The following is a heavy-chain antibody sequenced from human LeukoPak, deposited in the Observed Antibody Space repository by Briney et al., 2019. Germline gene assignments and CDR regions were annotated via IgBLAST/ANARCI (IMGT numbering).Heavy chain of an antibody. V-gene: IGHV3-30*03. D-gene: IGHD3-16*01. CDR2: ISYDGSNK. Sequence: GRSLRLSCAASGFTFGDYAMHWVRQAPGKGLEWVAVISYDGSNKYYADSVKGRFTISRDNSKNTLYLQMNSLRAEDTAVYYCARDAYSGSGEFPNWFDPWGQGTLVTVSS. CDR3: ARDAYSGSGEFPNWFDP. CDR1: GFTFGDYA. J-gene: IGHJ5*02.